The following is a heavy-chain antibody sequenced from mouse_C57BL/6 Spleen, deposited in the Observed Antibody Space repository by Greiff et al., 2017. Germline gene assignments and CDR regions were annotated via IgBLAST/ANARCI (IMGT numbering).Heavy chain of an antibody. Sequence: DVQLVESGGGLVKPGGSLKLSCAASGFTFSDYGMHWVRQAPEKGLEWVAYISSGSSTIYYADTVKGRFTLSRDNAKNTLFLQMTSLRSEDAAMYYCARGYGSRAWFAYWGQGTLVTVSA. J-gene: IGHJ3*01. V-gene: IGHV5-17*01. D-gene: IGHD1-1*01. CDR3: ARGYGSRAWFAY. CDR2: ISSGSSTI. CDR1: GFTFSDYG.